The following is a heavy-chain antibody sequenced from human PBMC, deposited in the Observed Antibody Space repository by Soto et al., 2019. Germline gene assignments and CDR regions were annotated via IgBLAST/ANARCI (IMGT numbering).Heavy chain of an antibody. CDR2: ISGSGGTT. V-gene: IGHV3-23*01. CDR3: AKDSWAIFGVPAGEYYAMDV. J-gene: IGHJ6*02. Sequence: GSLRLSCVASGFTFENYAMSWVLQAPWKGLEWVSAISGSGGTTYYSDSVKGRFTISRDNSKNTVYLQMNDLRVEDAAEYFCAKDSWAIFGVPAGEYYAMDVWGQGTTVTVSS. D-gene: IGHD3-3*01. CDR1: GFTFENYA.